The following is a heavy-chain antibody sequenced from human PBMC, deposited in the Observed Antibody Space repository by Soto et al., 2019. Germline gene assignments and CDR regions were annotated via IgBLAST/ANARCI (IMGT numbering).Heavy chain of an antibody. CDR2: INPNSGNT. CDR3: ERSWDSREILSEAIYYSGMDV. J-gene: IGHJ6*02. Sequence: ASVKVSCKASGYTFTRYDISWVRQATGQGLEWMGWINPNSGNTNYAQKFQDRVTMTTDNSISTAYMELSSLRSEDTAVYYCERSWDSREILSEAIYYSGMDVWGQGTTVTVSS. CDR1: GYTFTRYD. D-gene: IGHD3-9*01. V-gene: IGHV1-8*01.